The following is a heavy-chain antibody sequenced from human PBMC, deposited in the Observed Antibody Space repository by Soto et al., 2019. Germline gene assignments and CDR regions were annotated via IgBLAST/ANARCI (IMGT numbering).Heavy chain of an antibody. CDR3: ARDQSTVVSLNPDYGMDV. CDR2: IIPIFDTA. CDR1: GGAFRSYA. V-gene: IGHV1-69*01. J-gene: IGHJ6*02. D-gene: IGHD4-17*01. Sequence: QVQLVQSGAEVKKPGSSVKVSCKASGGAFRSYAISWVRQAPGQGLEWMGGIIPIFDTANYAQKFEGRVTITADESTSTDYMELSSLRSEDTAVYYCARDQSTVVSLNPDYGMDVWGQGTTVTVSS.